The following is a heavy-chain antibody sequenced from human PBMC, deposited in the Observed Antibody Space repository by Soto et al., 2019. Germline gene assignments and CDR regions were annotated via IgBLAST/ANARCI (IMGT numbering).Heavy chain of an antibody. D-gene: IGHD2-15*01. Sequence: NPSETLSLTCAVSGGSISSGGYSCSWIRQPPGKGLEWIGYIYHSGSTYYNPSLKSRVTISVDRSKNQFSLNLSSVTAADTAVYYCATDILRGGSWFYTWGQGTLVTVSS. CDR1: GGSISSGGYS. CDR2: IYHSGST. J-gene: IGHJ5*02. V-gene: IGHV4-30-2*01. CDR3: ATDILRGGSWFYT.